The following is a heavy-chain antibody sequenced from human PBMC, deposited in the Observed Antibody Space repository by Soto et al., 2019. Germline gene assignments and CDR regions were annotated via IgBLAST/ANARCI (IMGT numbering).Heavy chain of an antibody. J-gene: IGHJ5*02. CDR3: ASALYCSGGSCAFDP. CDR1: GGSVSSGNYY. D-gene: IGHD2-15*01. Sequence: QVQLQESGPGLVKPSETLSLTCTVSGGSVSSGNYYWSWIRQPPGKGLEWIGFIYYTGSTSYNPSLKSRVTXSXXXSXXPFSLKLTSVTAADTAVYYCASALYCSGGSCAFDPWGQGTLVTVSS. CDR2: IYYTGST. V-gene: IGHV4-61*01.